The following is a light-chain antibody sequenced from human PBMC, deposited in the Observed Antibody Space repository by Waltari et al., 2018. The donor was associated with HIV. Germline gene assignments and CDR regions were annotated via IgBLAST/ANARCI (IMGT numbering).Light chain of an antibody. V-gene: IGKV1-39*01. J-gene: IGKJ3*01. CDR1: QSIGVY. CDR3: QQSFNTPLT. CDR2: AAT. Sequence: DIQMTQSPSSLSASVGDRVTITCRASQSIGVYLNWYRQKQGKAPELLIYAATNLQSGRPSRFSGSGSGTEFTLTISSLQPEDFATYYCQQSFNTPLTFGPGTKVDI.